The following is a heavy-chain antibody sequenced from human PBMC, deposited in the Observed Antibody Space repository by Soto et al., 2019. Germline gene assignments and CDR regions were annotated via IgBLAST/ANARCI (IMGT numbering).Heavy chain of an antibody. J-gene: IGHJ6*02. D-gene: IGHD3-16*01. Sequence: QVQLVQSGAEVKKPGASVKISCKASGYTFDTYAILWVRQAPGQRPEWMGWLNTGNGNTKYSPKFQGRVTMTRDTSASTAYMELSSLKSEDTAVYYGERGERLYSYYYGMDVWGQGSTVTVSS. CDR2: LNTGNGNT. CDR3: ERGERLYSYYYGMDV. V-gene: IGHV1-3*04. CDR1: GYTFDTYA.